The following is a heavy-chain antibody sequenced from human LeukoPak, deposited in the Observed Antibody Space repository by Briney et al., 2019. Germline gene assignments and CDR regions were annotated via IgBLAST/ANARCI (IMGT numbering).Heavy chain of an antibody. CDR2: INTNTGNP. CDR3: ARGPSYGWYYYDSSGYYLPDY. D-gene: IGHD3-22*01. J-gene: IGHJ4*02. V-gene: IGHV7-4-1*02. CDR1: GYTFTSYA. Sequence: ASVKVSCKASGYTFTSYAMNWVRPAPGQGLEWMGWINTNTGNPTYAQGFTGRFVFSLDTSVSTAYLQISSLKAEDTAVYYCARGPSYGWYYYDSSGYYLPDYWGQGTLVTVSS.